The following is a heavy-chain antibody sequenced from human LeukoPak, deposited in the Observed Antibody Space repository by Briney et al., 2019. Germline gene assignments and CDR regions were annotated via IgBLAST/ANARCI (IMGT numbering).Heavy chain of an antibody. CDR3: AAEDDFLTGYYDFDY. Sequence: AVQVSCKASLFTFARSALWWVQQARGQRPEWIGWIVIDNGNTNYAQKFQERLTITRDMSTSTAYMELSSLRSEDTAVYYCAAEDDFLTGYYDFDYWGEGAVVTVSS. CDR1: LFTFARSA. CDR2: IVIDNGNT. J-gene: IGHJ4*02. V-gene: IGHV1-58*01. D-gene: IGHD3-9*01.